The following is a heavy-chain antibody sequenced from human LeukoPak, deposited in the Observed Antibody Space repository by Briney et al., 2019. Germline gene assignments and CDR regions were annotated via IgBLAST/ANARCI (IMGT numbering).Heavy chain of an antibody. CDR1: GFTFSSYA. CDR3: ARDSSQYYYYGMDV. J-gene: IGHJ6*02. V-gene: IGHV3-30*04. Sequence: GGSLRLSCAVSGFTFSSYAMHWVRQAPGKGLEWVAVISYDGSNKYYADSVKGRFTISRDNSKNTLYLQMNSLRAEDTAVYYCARDSSQYYYYGMDVWGQGTTVTVSS. D-gene: IGHD6-13*01. CDR2: ISYDGSNK.